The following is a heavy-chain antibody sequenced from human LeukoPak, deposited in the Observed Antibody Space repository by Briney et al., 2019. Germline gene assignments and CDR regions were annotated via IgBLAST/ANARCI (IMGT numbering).Heavy chain of an antibody. D-gene: IGHD6-19*01. V-gene: IGHV3-43*02. CDR3: ARESDSSGWYDY. CDR1: GFTFYDYA. Sequence: PGGSLRLSCAAPGFTFYDYAIHWVRQAPGKGLEWVCLISGDGGRTFYADSVRGRLTISRENSKNSLYMQMSSLRSEHTAFYFCARESDSSGWYDYWGQGTLFTVSS. CDR2: ISGDGGRT. J-gene: IGHJ4*02.